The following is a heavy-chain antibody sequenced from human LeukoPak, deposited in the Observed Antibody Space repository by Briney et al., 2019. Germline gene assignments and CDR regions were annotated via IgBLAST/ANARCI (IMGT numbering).Heavy chain of an antibody. J-gene: IGHJ4*02. V-gene: IGHV3-23*01. CDR2: ISESGVNT. CDR1: GFTFSSYA. CDR3: AKDSGSFDY. Sequence: GGSLRLPCAASGFTFSSYAMAWVRQAPGKGLEWVSAISESGVNTYYADSVKGRFTVSRDNSKNTLYLQMNSLRAEDTAVYYCAKDSGSFDYWGQGTLVTVSS. D-gene: IGHD1-26*01.